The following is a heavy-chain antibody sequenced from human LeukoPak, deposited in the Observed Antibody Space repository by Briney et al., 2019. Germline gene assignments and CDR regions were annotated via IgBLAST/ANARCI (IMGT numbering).Heavy chain of an antibody. V-gene: IGHV1-18*04. CDR1: GYTFTSYG. CDR2: ISATMVT. Sequence: ASVKVSCKASGYTFTSYGISWVRQAPGQGLEWMGWISATMVTQTMHRSSRAESTSTAYMELRSLRSDDTAVYYCARDRDGDYGFDYWGQGTLVTVSS. CDR3: ARDRDGDYGFDY. J-gene: IGHJ4*02. D-gene: IGHD4-17*01.